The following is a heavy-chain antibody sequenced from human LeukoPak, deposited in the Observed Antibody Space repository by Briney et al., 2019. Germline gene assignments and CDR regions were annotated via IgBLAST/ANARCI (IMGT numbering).Heavy chain of an antibody. CDR2: INSDGSTT. V-gene: IGHV3-74*01. Sequence: GGSLRLSCAASGFTFSSSAMSWVRQVPGKGLEWVSRINSDGSTTSYADSVKGRFTISRDNAKNTLYLQMNSLRAEDTAVYYCATPYLRAAFDIWGQGTMVTVSS. D-gene: IGHD3-10*01. CDR3: ATPYLRAAFDI. J-gene: IGHJ3*02. CDR1: GFTFSSSA.